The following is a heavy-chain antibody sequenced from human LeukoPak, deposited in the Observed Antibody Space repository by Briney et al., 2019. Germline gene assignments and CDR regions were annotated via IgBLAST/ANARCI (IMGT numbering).Heavy chain of an antibody. D-gene: IGHD3-16*01. V-gene: IGHV4-39*01. J-gene: IGHJ5*01. CDR1: GGSITAGNHH. CDR3: ARLNPGYVTAPHDS. Sequence: SETLSLTCTVSGGSITAGNHHWGWIRQPPGKGLEWIRSVYYSGSIFSDTSHKSRVTISGDTSKNQFSLSLSSVTAADTAVYYCARLNPGYVTAPHDSWGQGMLVTVSS. CDR2: VYYSGSI.